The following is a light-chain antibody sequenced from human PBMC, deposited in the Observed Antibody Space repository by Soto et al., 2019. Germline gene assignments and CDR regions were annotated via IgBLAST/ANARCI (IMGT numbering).Light chain of an antibody. V-gene: IGKV1-39*01. CDR1: QSISDY. Sequence: DIQMTQSPSSLSASVGDRVTIACRAGQSISDYLNWYQQKPGKAPKLLIYAASTLQSGVPSRFSGSGSGTEFTLTISNLQPEDFATYYCQQSYGTPYTFGQGTKLEI. CDR2: AAS. J-gene: IGKJ2*01. CDR3: QQSYGTPYT.